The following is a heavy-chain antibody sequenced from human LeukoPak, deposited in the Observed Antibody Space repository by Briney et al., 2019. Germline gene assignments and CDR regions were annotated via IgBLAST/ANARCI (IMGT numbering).Heavy chain of an antibody. Sequence: QPGGSLRLSCAASGFTFSSYAMHWVRQAPGKGLEWVAVISYDGSNKYYADSVKGRFTISRDNSKNTLYLQMNSLRAEDTAVYYCARDGRRRGSYELDRDNWFDPWGQGTLVTVSS. CDR1: GFTFSSYA. D-gene: IGHD1-26*01. J-gene: IGHJ5*02. V-gene: IGHV3-30*04. CDR3: ARDGRRRGSYELDRDNWFDP. CDR2: ISYDGSNK.